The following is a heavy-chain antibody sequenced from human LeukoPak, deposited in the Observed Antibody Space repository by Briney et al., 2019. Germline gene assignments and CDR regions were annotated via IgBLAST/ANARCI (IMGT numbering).Heavy chain of an antibody. V-gene: IGHV4-59*01. CDR1: GGSISTYY. D-gene: IGHD1-26*01. J-gene: IGHJ3*02. Sequence: SETLSLTCTVSGGSISTYYWSWIRQPPGEGLEWIGSIYYSGTTHSNPSLKSRATISVDTSKNHLSLKVNSVTAADTAVYYCARGASGTLYDAFDIWGQGTMVTVSS. CDR2: IYYSGTT. CDR3: ARGASGTLYDAFDI.